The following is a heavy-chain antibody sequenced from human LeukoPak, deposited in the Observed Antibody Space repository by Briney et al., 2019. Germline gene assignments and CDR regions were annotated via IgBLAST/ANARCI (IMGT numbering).Heavy chain of an antibody. Sequence: MASETLSLTCTVSGGSISSYYWSWIRQPPGKGLEWIGYIYYSGSTNYNPSLKSRVTISVDTSKNQFSLKLSSVTAADTAVYYCARSRDEQQVNWFDPWGQGTLVTVSS. CDR1: GGSISSYY. CDR3: ARSRDEQQVNWFDP. D-gene: IGHD6-13*01. CDR2: IYYSGST. V-gene: IGHV4-59*01. J-gene: IGHJ5*02.